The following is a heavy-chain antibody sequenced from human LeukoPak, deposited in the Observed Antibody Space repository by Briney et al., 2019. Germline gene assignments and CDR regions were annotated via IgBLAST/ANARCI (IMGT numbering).Heavy chain of an antibody. CDR1: GGSISSSSYY. D-gene: IGHD3-22*01. Sequence: SETLSLTCTVSGGSISSSSYYWGWIRQPPGKGLEWIGSIYYSGSTYYNPPLKSRVTISVDTSKNQFSLKLSSVTAADTAVYYCASQYYYDSSGYYYYFDYWGQGTLVTVSS. CDR2: IYYSGST. CDR3: ASQYYYDSSGYYYYFDY. V-gene: IGHV4-39*01. J-gene: IGHJ4*02.